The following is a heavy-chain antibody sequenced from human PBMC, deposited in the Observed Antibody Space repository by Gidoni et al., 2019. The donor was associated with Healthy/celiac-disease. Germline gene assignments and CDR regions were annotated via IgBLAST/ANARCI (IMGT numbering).Heavy chain of an antibody. V-gene: IGHV3-53*04. Sequence: EVQLVESGGGLVQPGGSLRLSCAASGFSVSSSYMSWVRQAPGKGLEWVSVIYSGGSTYYADSVKGRFTISRHNSKNTLYLQMNSLRAEDTAVYYCARGSAVFRYGMDVWGQGTTVTVSS. CDR1: GFSVSSSY. D-gene: IGHD2-21*01. J-gene: IGHJ6*02. CDR3: ARGSAVFRYGMDV. CDR2: IYSGGST.